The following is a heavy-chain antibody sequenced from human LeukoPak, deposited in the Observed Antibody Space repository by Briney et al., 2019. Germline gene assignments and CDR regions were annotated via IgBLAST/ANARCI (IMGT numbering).Heavy chain of an antibody. V-gene: IGHV3-7*01. J-gene: IGHJ4*02. CDR1: GFTFSSYW. CDR2: IKQDGSEK. CDR3: ARDPGPVDDGYCDY. Sequence: GGSLRLSCAASGFTFSSYWMSWVRQAPGKGLEWVANIKQDGSEKYYVDSVKGRFTMSRDSSKNTLYLQMNSLRVEDTAIYYCARDPGPVDDGYCDYWGQGILVTVSS. D-gene: IGHD5-12*01.